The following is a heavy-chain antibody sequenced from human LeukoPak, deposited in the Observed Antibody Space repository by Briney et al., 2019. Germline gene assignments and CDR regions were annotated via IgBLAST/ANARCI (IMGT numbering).Heavy chain of an antibody. CDR2: TNPNRGAT. Sequence: ASVKVSCKASVYTFTGYYIHWVRQAPAQGLEWMGWTNPNRGATKHAERFQDRVTMTLDMSITTAYMEIRRLTSDDTSLYYCARGRPIVWVEPAAVHDFWGQGILVRVSS. J-gene: IGHJ4*02. V-gene: IGHV1-2*02. CDR3: ARGRPIVWVEPAAVHDF. D-gene: IGHD2-2*01. CDR1: VYTFTGYY.